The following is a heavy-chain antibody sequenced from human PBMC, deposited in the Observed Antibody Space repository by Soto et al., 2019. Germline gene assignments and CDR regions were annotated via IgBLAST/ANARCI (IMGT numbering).Heavy chain of an antibody. Sequence: ASVKVSCKASGGTFSSYAISWVRQAPGQGLEWMGGIIPIFGTANYAQKFQGRVTITADESTSTAYMELSSLRSEDTAVYYCARTMDVVIRLNYYYYYGMDVWGQGTTVTVSS. CDR3: ARTMDVVIRLNYYYYYGMDV. CDR1: GGTFSSYA. CDR2: IIPIFGTA. V-gene: IGHV1-69*13. J-gene: IGHJ6*02. D-gene: IGHD5-12*01.